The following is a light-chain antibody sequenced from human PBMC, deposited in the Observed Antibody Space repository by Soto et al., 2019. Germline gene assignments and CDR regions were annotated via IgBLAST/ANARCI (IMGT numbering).Light chain of an antibody. CDR2: GNS. V-gene: IGLV1-40*01. CDR1: SSNIGAGYD. Sequence: QSVLTQPPSVSGAPGQRVTISCTVSSSNIGAGYDVHWYQQLPGTAPKLLIYGNSNRPSGVPDRFSGSKSGPSASLAITGLQADDEADYYCQSYDSSLSGSVFGGGTKLTVL. J-gene: IGLJ3*02. CDR3: QSYDSSLSGSV.